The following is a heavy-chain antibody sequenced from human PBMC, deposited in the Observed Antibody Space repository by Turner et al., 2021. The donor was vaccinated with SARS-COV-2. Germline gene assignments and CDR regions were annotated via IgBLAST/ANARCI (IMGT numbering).Heavy chain of an antibody. D-gene: IGHD4-17*01. Sequence: ELQLVESGGGLIQPGGSLSRSCAASGVTVSSNYMSWVRQGPGKGLEWVSVIYSGGSTFYSDSVKGRFTISRDNAKNSLYLQMNSLRAEDTALYYCAKDIGSGYGDYFDYWGQGTLVTVSS. CDR2: IYSGGST. CDR3: AKDIGSGYGDYFDY. J-gene: IGHJ4*02. V-gene: IGHV3-53*01. CDR1: GVTVSSNY.